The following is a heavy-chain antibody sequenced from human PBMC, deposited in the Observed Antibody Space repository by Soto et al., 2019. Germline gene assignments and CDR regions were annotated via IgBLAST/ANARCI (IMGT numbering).Heavy chain of an antibody. CDR2: SYTSGST. D-gene: IGHD3-22*01. CDR1: GGSISSYY. CDR3: ARVRRNYYDSSGYPYYFDY. V-gene: IGHV4-4*07. Sequence: QVQLQESGPGLVKPSETLSLTCTVSGGSISSYYWSWIRQPAGKGLEWIGRSYTSGSTNYNPSLRGRVTMSVETSKNHFYLRLRSVTAADTAVYYCARVRRNYYDSSGYPYYFDYWGQGTLVTVSS. J-gene: IGHJ4*02.